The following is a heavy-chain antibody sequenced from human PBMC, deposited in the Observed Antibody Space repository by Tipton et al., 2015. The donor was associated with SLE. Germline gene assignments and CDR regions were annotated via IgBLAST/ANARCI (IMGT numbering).Heavy chain of an antibody. CDR3: ATIPYPAV. CDR2: IYHSGST. V-gene: IGHV4-39*07. Sequence: TLSLTCTVSGGSISSSSYYWGWIRQPPGKGLEWIGSIYHSGSTYYNPSLKSRVTISVDTSKNQFSLKLSSVTAADTAVYYCATIPYPAVWGQGTLVTVSS. J-gene: IGHJ4*02. CDR1: GGSISSSSYY.